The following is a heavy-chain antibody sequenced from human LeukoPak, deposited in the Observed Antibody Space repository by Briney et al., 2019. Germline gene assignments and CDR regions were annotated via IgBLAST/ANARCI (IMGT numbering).Heavy chain of an antibody. CDR1: GYTFTSYA. D-gene: IGHD3-3*01. V-gene: IGHV7-4-1*02. Sequence: ASVKVSCKASGYTFTSYAMNWVRQAPGQGLEWMGWINTNTGNPTYAQGFTGRFVFSLDTSVSTAYLQISSLKAEDTAVYYCARDLGYYDFWSGYYPNPDYWGQGTLVTVSS. CDR2: INTNTGNP. J-gene: IGHJ4*02. CDR3: ARDLGYYDFWSGYYPNPDY.